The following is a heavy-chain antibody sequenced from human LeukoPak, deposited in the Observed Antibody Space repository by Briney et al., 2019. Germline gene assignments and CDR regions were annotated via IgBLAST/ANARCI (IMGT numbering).Heavy chain of an antibody. Sequence: GESLKISCKGSGYSFTSYWIGWVRQMPGKGLEWMGIIYPGDSDTRYSPSFQGQVTISADKSISTAYLQWSSLKASDTAMYYCATHGRYYYDSSGYMDWGQGTLVTVSS. V-gene: IGHV5-51*01. CDR2: IYPGDSDT. J-gene: IGHJ4*02. CDR1: GYSFTSYW. D-gene: IGHD3-22*01. CDR3: ATHGRYYYDSSGYMD.